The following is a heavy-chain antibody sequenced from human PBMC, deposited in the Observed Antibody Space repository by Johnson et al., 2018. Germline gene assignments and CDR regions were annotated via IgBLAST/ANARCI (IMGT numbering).Heavy chain of an antibody. J-gene: IGHJ6*03. CDR3: AFYFFDISGYWGGDQYYKMDV. CDR1: GYTFTTYY. V-gene: IGHV1-46*01. Sequence: QVQLVQSGAEVKKPGASVKVSCKTSGYTFTTYYIHWVRLAPGQGLEWMGIINPSGGSPSYAQKFQGRVTMTRDTSTSTVYMELSSLSSEDTAGDYCAFYFFDISGYWGGDQYYKMDVWGQGTTVTVSS. D-gene: IGHD3-22*01. CDR2: INPSGGSP.